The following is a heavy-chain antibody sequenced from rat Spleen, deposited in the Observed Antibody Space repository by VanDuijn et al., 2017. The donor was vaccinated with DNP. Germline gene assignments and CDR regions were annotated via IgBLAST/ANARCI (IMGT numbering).Heavy chain of an antibody. J-gene: IGHJ2*01. Sequence: EVQLVESGGGLVQPGRSLKLSCAASGFTFSNYDMAWVRQAPTKGLEWVATILYDGSYTYYGDSVKGRFTISRDNAKNTLYLQMESLRSEDTATYYCAKDAFDYWGQGVMVTVSS. CDR2: ILYDGSYT. CDR1: GFTFSNYD. V-gene: IGHV5-20*01. CDR3: AKDAFDY.